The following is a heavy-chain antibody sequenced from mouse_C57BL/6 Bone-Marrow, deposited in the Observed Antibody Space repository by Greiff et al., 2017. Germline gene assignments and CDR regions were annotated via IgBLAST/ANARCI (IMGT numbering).Heavy chain of an antibody. J-gene: IGHJ2*01. Sequence: VQLQQSGAELVRPGASVTLSCKASGYKFTDYEMHWVKQTPVHGLEWIGAIDPETGGTAYNQKFKGKAILTADKSSSTAYMELRSLTSEDSAVYYCTRLDPYYYGSSYWGQGTTLTVSS. D-gene: IGHD1-1*01. V-gene: IGHV1-15*01. CDR1: GYKFTDYE. CDR2: IDPETGGT. CDR3: TRLDPYYYGSSY.